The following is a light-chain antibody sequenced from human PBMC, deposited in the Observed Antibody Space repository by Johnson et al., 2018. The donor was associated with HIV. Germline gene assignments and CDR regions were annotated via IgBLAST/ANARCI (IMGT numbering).Light chain of an antibody. CDR2: ENN. J-gene: IGLJ1*01. CDR3: GTWDSSLSAGYV. CDR1: SSNIGNNY. V-gene: IGLV1-51*02. Sequence: QSVFSQPPSVSAAPGQKVTISCSGSSSNIGNNYVSWYQQLPGTAPKLLIYENNKRPSGIPDRFSGSKSGTSATLGITGLQTGDEADYYCGTWDSSLSAGYVFGTGTKVPVL.